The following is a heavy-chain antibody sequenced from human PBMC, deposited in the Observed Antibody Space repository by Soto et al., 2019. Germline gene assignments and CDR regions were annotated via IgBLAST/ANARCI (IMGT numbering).Heavy chain of an antibody. V-gene: IGHV4-59*01. CDR3: AREKVVVAANRYYYYMDV. CDR1: GGSISSYY. D-gene: IGHD2-15*01. Sequence: SETLSLTCTVSGGSISSYYWSWIRQPPGKGLEWIGYIYYSGSTNYNPSLKSRVTISVDTSKNQFSLKLSSVTAADTAVYYCAREKVVVAANRYYYYMDVWGKGTTVTVSS. J-gene: IGHJ6*03. CDR2: IYYSGST.